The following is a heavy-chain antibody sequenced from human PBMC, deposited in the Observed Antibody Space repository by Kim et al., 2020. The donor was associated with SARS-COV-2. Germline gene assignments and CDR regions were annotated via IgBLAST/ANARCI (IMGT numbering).Heavy chain of an antibody. CDR1: GFTFSSYG. CDR2: IWYDGSNK. CDR3: AKPQLRSGSYYAIGIDY. D-gene: IGHD1-26*01. Sequence: GGSLRLSCAASGFTFSSYGMHWVRQAPGKGLEWVAVIWYDGSNKYYADSVKGRFTISRDNSKNTLYLQMNSLRAEDTAVYYCAKPQLRSGSYYAIGIDYWGQGTLVTVSS. J-gene: IGHJ4*02. V-gene: IGHV3-33*06.